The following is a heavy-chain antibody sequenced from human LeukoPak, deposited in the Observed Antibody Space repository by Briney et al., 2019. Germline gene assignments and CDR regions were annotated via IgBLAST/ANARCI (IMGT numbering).Heavy chain of an antibody. CDR1: GFTFSSYA. J-gene: IGHJ4*02. CDR3: ARKSGYDQKGAFDY. Sequence: SGGSLRLSCAASGFTFSSYAIHWVRQAPGKGLEYVSAISSNGGSTYYANSVKGRFTISRDNSKNTLYLQMGSLRAEDMAVYYCARKSGYDQKGAFDYWGQGTLVTVSS. V-gene: IGHV3-64*01. D-gene: IGHD5-12*01. CDR2: ISSNGGST.